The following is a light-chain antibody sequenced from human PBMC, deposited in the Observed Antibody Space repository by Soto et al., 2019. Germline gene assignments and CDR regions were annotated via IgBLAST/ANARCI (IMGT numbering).Light chain of an antibody. J-gene: IGLJ1*01. CDR3: CSYSNGTTRYV. CDR1: NNDVGFSDY. Sequence: QSALNQPASVSGSPGQSITISCTGTNNDVGFSDYVSWYQQHPGKAPKLMIYQVCPWPSGVSDCFSGSQSGNTASLTIFGLQADDVADYYCCSYSNGTTRYVFGKGTKVTV. V-gene: IGLV2-14*01. CDR2: QVC.